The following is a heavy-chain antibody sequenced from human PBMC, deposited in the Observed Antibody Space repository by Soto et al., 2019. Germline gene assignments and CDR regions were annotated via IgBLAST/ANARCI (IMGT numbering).Heavy chain of an antibody. Sequence: QVQLVQSGAEVKKPGSSVKVSCKASGGTFSRYAISWVRQAPGQGLEWMGGIIPIFGTANYAQKFQGRVTIAADESTSTAYMELSSLRSEDTAVYYCARPIQYYYDRSGRSAWFDPWGQGTLVTVSS. CDR2: IIPIFGTA. V-gene: IGHV1-69*12. CDR3: ARPIQYYYDRSGRSAWFDP. CDR1: GGTFSRYA. J-gene: IGHJ5*02. D-gene: IGHD3-22*01.